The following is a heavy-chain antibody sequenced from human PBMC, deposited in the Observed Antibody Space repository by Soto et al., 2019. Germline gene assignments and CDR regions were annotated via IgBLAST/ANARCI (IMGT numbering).Heavy chain of an antibody. V-gene: IGHV1-69*13. Sequence: SVKVSCKASGGTFSSYAISWVRQAPGQGLEWMGGIIPIFGTANYAQKFQGRVTITADESTGTAYMELSSLRSEDTAVYYCARDGPHYYDSSGYFDYWGQGTLVTVSS. CDR2: IIPIFGTA. CDR1: GGTFSSYA. CDR3: ARDGPHYYDSSGYFDY. J-gene: IGHJ4*02. D-gene: IGHD3-22*01.